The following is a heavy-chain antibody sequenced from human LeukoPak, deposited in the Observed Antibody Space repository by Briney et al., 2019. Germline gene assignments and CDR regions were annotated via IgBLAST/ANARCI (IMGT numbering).Heavy chain of an antibody. CDR3: ARRSNYFDY. CDR2: ISYSGNT. CDR1: GDSISSGPYS. Sequence: PSETLSLTCTVSGDSISSGPYSWGWIRQPPGKGLEWIGYISYSGNTYYNASLKSRVTISVDTSKNQFSLKLRSATAADTAVYYCARRSNYFDYWGQGTLVTVSS. J-gene: IGHJ4*02. V-gene: IGHV4-39*01.